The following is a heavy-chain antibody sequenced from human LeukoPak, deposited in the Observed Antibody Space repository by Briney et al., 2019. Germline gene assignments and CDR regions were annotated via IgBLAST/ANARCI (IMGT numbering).Heavy chain of an antibody. Sequence: SETLSLTCTVSGGSISSYYWSWIRQPPGKGLEWIGYIYYSGSTNYNPSLKSRVTISVDTSKNQFSLKLSSVTAADTAVYYCARQDAYGGNGHAFDIWGQGTMVTDSS. J-gene: IGHJ3*02. V-gene: IGHV4-59*08. CDR2: IYYSGST. D-gene: IGHD4-17*01. CDR1: GGSISSYY. CDR3: ARQDAYGGNGHAFDI.